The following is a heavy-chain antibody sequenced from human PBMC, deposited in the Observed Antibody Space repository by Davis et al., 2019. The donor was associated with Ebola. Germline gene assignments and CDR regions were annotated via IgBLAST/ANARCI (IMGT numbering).Heavy chain of an antibody. D-gene: IGHD6-13*01. J-gene: IGHJ6*02. CDR3: ARQTDSSWKNYYYHYGMDV. CDR2: MYYSGST. Sequence: MPGGSLSLTCTVSGGSISSYYWSWIRQPPGKGLEWIGSMYYSGSTYYNPSLKSRVTISVDTSKNQFSLKLSSVTAADTAVYYCARQTDSSWKNYYYHYGMDVWGQGTTVTVSS. CDR1: GGSISSYY. V-gene: IGHV4-59*08.